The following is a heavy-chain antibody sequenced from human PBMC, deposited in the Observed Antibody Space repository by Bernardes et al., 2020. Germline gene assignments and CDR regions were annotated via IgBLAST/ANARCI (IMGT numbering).Heavy chain of an antibody. D-gene: IGHD6-19*01. CDR2: MNPNSGNT. Sequence: ASVKVSCKASGYTFTSYDINWVRQATGQGLEWMGWMNPNSGNTGYAQKFQGRVTMTRNTSISTAYMKLSSLRSEDTAVYYCAREGYSSGWSDYWGQGTLVTVSS. CDR3: AREGYSSGWSDY. V-gene: IGHV1-8*01. J-gene: IGHJ4*02. CDR1: GYTFTSYD.